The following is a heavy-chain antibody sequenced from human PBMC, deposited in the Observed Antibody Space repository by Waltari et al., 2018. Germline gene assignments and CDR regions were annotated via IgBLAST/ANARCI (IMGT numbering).Heavy chain of an antibody. D-gene: IGHD5-18*01. CDR2: ISYDGSNK. CDR1: GFTFSSYA. J-gene: IGHJ4*02. CDR3: ARVGGGYRPRAGPFDY. V-gene: IGHV3-30-3*01. Sequence: QVQLVESGGGVVQPGRSLRLSCAASGFTFSSYAMHWVRQAPGKGLEWVAVISYDGSNKYYADSVKGRFTISRDNSKNTLYLQMNSLRAEDTAVYYCARVGGGYRPRAGPFDYWGQGTLVTVSS.